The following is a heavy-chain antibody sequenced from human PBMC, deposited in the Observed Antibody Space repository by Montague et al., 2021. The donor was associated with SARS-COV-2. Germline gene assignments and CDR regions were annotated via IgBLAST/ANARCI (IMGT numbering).Heavy chain of an antibody. CDR1: GFTFSSYC. CDR2: ITFDGSNK. V-gene: IGHV3-30*18. J-gene: IGHJ6*02. Sequence: SLRLSCAASGFTFSSYCMNWVRQAPGKGLEWVAVITFDGSNKYYAESVKGRLTISRDNAMHTLYLQMNSLRAEDTAVYYCAKSVIVGPVGINYYYGMDVWGHGTTVTVSS. D-gene: IGHD1-26*01. CDR3: AKSVIVGPVGINYYYGMDV.